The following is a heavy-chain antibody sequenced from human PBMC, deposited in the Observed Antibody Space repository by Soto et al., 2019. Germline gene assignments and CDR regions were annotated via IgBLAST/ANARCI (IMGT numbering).Heavy chain of an antibody. CDR2: IYYSGST. CDR3: ARXRDSSGWYEAGGGAFDI. D-gene: IGHD6-19*01. CDR1: GGSISSYY. V-gene: IGHV4-59*01. Sequence: SETLSLTCPVSGGSISSYYWSWIRQPPGKGLEWIGYIYYSGSTNYNPSLKSRVTISVDTSKNQFSLKLSSVTAADTAVYYCARXRDSSGWYEAGGGAFDIWGQGTMVTVSS. J-gene: IGHJ3*02.